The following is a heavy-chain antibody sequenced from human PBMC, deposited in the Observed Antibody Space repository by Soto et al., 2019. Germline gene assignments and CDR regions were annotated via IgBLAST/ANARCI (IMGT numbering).Heavy chain of an antibody. CDR3: ARAHCSGGSRYSVQHWFDP. J-gene: IGHJ5*02. CDR2: MYHSGST. V-gene: IGHV4-4*02. CDR1: GGSISSSNW. D-gene: IGHD2-15*01. Sequence: QVQLQESGPGLVKPSGTLSLTCAVSGGSISSSNWWSWVRQPPGKGLEWIGEMYHSGSTNHNPSLERRVTISVDKSKNQFSLKLSSVTAADTAVYYCARAHCSGGSRYSVQHWFDPWGQGTLVTVSS.